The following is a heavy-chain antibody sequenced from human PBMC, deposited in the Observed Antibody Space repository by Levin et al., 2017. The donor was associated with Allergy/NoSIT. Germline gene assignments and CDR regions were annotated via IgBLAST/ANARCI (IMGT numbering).Heavy chain of an antibody. Sequence: ASVKVSCKASGSTFTTFYIHWVRQAPGQGLEWMGIINPGGGTPTYAQKFGGRVTMTSDTSTSTVYMELNSLTSEDTAVYYCALLGTTDMDVFDLWGQGTKVTVSS. CDR2: INPGGGTP. J-gene: IGHJ3*01. D-gene: IGHD1/OR15-1a*01. V-gene: IGHV1-46*01. CDR3: ALLGTTDMDVFDL. CDR1: GSTFTTFY.